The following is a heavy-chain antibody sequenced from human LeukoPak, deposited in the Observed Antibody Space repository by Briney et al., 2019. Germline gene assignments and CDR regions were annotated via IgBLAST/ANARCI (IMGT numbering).Heavy chain of an antibody. J-gene: IGHJ4*02. CDR2: ISGSGAMT. D-gene: IGHD6-13*01. CDR3: ARHPPLYSSSWFYYFDY. Sequence: GGSLRLSCAASGFTLSNHAMIWVRQAPGKGLEWVSSISGSGAMTYYADSVKGRFTIPRDNAMDTLYLQMNSLRAEDTAVYYCARHPPLYSSSWFYYFDYWGQGTLVTVSS. V-gene: IGHV3-23*01. CDR1: GFTLSNHA.